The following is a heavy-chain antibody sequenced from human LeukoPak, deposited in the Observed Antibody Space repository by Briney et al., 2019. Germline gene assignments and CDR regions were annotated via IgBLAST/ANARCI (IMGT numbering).Heavy chain of an antibody. J-gene: IGHJ3*02. V-gene: IGHV3-64*01. CDR2: ISSNGGST. CDR1: GFTFSSYA. D-gene: IGHD1-26*01. Sequence: GGSLRLSCAASGFTFSSYAMHWVRQAPGKGLEYVSAISSNGGSTYYANSVKGRFTISRDNSKNTLYLQMNSLRAEDTAVYYCAKGHSGSYYSDAFDIWGQGTMVTVSS. CDR3: AKGHSGSYYSDAFDI.